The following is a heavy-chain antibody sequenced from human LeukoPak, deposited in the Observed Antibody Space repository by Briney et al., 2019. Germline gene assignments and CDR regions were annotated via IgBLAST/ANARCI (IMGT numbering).Heavy chain of an antibody. CDR1: GFTFSSSW. D-gene: IGHD3-10*01. J-gene: IGHJ6*03. CDR3: ARDGGDYYGSGSYFYYYYYMGV. CDR2: IKQDGSEK. Sequence: GSLRLSCAASGFTFSSSWMSWVRQAPGKGLEWVANIKQDGSEKYYVDSVKGRFTISRDNAKNSLYLQMNSLRAEDTAVYYCARDGGDYYGSGSYFYYYYYMGVWGKGTTVTVSS. V-gene: IGHV3-7*01.